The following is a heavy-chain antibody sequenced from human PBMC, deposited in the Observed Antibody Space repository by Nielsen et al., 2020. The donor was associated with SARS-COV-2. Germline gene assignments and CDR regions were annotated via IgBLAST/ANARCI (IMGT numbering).Heavy chain of an antibody. V-gene: IGHV1-2*06. D-gene: IGHD6-13*01. CDR2: INPNSGGT. CDR3: ARGVRSAAAGPSFDY. J-gene: IGHJ4*02. Sequence: ASVKVSCKASGYTFTSYGISWVRQAPGQGLEWMGRINPNSGGTNYAQKFQGRVTMTRDTSISTAYMELSRLRSDDTAVYYCARGVRSAAAGPSFDYWGQGTLVTVSS. CDR1: GYTFTSYG.